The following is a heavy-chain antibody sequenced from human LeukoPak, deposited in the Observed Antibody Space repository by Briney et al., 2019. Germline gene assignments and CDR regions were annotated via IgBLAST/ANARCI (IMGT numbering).Heavy chain of an antibody. Sequence: GGSLRLSCAASGFTFSTYSMNWVRQAPGKGLEWVSYISSSSNTIYDADSVKGRFTISRDNAKNSLYLQMNSLRAEDTAVYYCAKDRPNYYDSSGHYYRRNGDYWGQGTLVTVSS. CDR1: GFTFSTYS. V-gene: IGHV3-48*01. D-gene: IGHD3-22*01. CDR3: AKDRPNYYDSSGHYYRRNGDY. CDR2: ISSSSNTI. J-gene: IGHJ4*02.